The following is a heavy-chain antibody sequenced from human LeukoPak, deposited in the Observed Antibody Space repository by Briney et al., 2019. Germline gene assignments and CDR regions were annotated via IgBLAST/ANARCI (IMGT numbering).Heavy chain of an antibody. V-gene: IGHV3-33*01. CDR2: IWNDGSNK. CDR3: ASVQSTTFYYYGMDV. CDR1: GFTFSVYG. Sequence: GRSLRLSCAASGFTFSVYGMHWVRQAPGKGLEWVGVIWNDGSNKYYADSVKGRFTISRDNSKNTLYLQMNSLRAEDTAVYSCASVQSTTFYYYGMDVWGQGTTVTVSS. D-gene: IGHD4-11*01. J-gene: IGHJ6*02.